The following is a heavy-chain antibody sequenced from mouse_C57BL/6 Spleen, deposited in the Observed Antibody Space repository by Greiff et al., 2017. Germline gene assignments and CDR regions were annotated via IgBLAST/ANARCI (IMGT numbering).Heavy chain of an antibody. V-gene: IGHV5-17*01. D-gene: IGHD1-1*01. J-gene: IGHJ2*01. CDR3: ARGDYYGSSLFDY. CDR2: ISSGSSTI. CDR1: GFTFSDYG. Sequence: EVKVEESGGGLVKPGGSLKLSCAASGFTFSDYGMHWVRQAPEKGLEWVAYISSGSSTIYYADTVKGRFTISRDNAKNTLFLQMTSLRSEDTAMYYCARGDYYGSSLFDYWGQGTTLTVSS.